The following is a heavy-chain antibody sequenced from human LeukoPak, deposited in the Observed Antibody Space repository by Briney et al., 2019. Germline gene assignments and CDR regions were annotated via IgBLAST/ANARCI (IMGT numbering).Heavy chain of an antibody. V-gene: IGHV3-30*02. J-gene: IGHJ4*02. CDR3: AKDPTRGSGSYDY. D-gene: IGHD1-26*01. Sequence: QTGGSLRLSCAASGFTFSSYGMHWVRQAPGKGLEWVAFIRYDGSNKYYADSVKGRFTISRDNSKNTLYPQMNSLRAEDTAVYYCAKDPTRGSGSYDYWGQGTLVTVSS. CDR2: IRYDGSNK. CDR1: GFTFSSYG.